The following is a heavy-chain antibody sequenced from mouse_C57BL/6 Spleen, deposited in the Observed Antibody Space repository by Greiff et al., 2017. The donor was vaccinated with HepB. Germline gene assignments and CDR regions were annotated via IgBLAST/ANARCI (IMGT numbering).Heavy chain of an antibody. CDR2: IYPGSGST. CDR3: ARESITTVVEPFDY. CDR1: GYTFTSYW. J-gene: IGHJ2*01. Sequence: VQLQQPGAELVKPGASVKMSCKASGYTFTSYWITWVKQRPGQGLEWIGDIYPGSGSTNYNEKFKSKATLTVDTSSSTAYMQLSSLTSEDSAVYYCARESITTVVEPFDYWGQGTTLTVSS. D-gene: IGHD1-1*01. V-gene: IGHV1-55*01.